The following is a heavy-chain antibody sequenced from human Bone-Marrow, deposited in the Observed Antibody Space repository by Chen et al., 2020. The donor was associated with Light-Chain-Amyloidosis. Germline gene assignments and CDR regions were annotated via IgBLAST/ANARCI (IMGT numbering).Heavy chain of an antibody. CDR3: ARVPRVLAAHALDI. CDR1: GGTFSSFP. Sequence: VQLVQSGAEVKKPGSSVKVSCRTSGGTFSSFPIIWVRQAPGQGLEWVGGVIPILDTPTYAQKFQGRVTITADDSTSTAYMELRSLTSEDTAVYFCARVPRVLAAHALDIWGQGTNVSVSS. J-gene: IGHJ3*02. D-gene: IGHD2-15*01. V-gene: IGHV1-69*01. CDR2: VIPILDTP.